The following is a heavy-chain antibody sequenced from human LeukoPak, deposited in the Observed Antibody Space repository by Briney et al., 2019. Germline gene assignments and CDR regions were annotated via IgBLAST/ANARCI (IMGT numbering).Heavy chain of an antibody. J-gene: IGHJ4*02. V-gene: IGHV1-69*05. CDR3: ARHAYCGGDCYSFDY. CDR1: GYTFTSYD. CDR2: ITPIFGTA. Sequence: SVKVSCKASGYTFTSYDISWVRQAPGQGLEWMGRITPIFGTANYAQKFQGRVTITTDESTSTAYMELSSLRSEDTAVYYCARHAYCGGDCYSFDYWGQGTLVTVSS. D-gene: IGHD2-21*02.